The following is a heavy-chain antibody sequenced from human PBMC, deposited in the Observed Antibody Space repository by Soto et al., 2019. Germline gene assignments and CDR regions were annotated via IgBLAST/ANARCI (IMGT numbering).Heavy chain of an antibody. CDR3: ARLGPGEYFDY. J-gene: IGHJ4*02. D-gene: IGHD4-17*01. Sequence: PGESLQISCAASGFTFSSYGMHWVRQAPVKGLEWVAVISYDGSNKYYAESVKGRFTISRDNSKNTLYLQMNSLRAEDTAVYYCARLGPGEYFDYWGQGTLVTVSS. V-gene: IGHV3-30*03. CDR2: ISYDGSNK. CDR1: GFTFSSYG.